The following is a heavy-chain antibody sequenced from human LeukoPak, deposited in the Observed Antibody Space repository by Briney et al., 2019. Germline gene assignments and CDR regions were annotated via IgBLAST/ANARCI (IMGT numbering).Heavy chain of an antibody. CDR2: IKSKTDGGTT. V-gene: IGHV3-15*01. CDR3: TTVERWDPSVDD. J-gene: IGHJ4*02. Sequence: PGGSLRFSCAASGFTFSNAWMSWVRQAPGKGLEWVGRIKSKTDGGTTDYAAPVKGRFTISRDDSKNTLYLQMNSLKTEDTAVYYCTTVERWDPSVDDWGQGTLVTVSS. D-gene: IGHD3-3*01. CDR1: GFTFSNAW.